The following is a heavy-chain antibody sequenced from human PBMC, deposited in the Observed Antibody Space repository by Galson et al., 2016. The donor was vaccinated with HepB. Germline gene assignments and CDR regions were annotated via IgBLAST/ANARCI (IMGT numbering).Heavy chain of an antibody. CDR3: ARVNKNDDANWFDP. CDR1: GYSISSGYY. CDR2: AFHSGST. V-gene: IGHV4-38-2*01. D-gene: IGHD1-1*01. J-gene: IGHJ5*02. Sequence: SETLSLTCAVSGYSISSGYYWSWIRQPPGKGLEWIGSAFHSGSTYYNPSLKSRVTISIDTSKNQFSLKLISVTAADTAVYYCARVNKNDDANWFDPWGQGTLVTVSS.